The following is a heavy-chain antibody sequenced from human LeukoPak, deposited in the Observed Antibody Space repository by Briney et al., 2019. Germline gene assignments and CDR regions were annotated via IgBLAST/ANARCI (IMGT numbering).Heavy chain of an antibody. J-gene: IGHJ6*03. CDR2: IWYNGGNE. D-gene: IGHD6-6*01. V-gene: IGHV3-33*06. Sequence: GGSLRLSCTASGFTFSSYAMERVRQAPGKGLEWVALIWYNGGNEYYADPVKGRFTVSRDNSKNTLYLQMNSLRAEDTAVYYCAKGGYSSSSFDFYYYMDVWGKGTSVTVSS. CDR3: AKGGYSSSSFDFYYYMDV. CDR1: GFTFSSYA.